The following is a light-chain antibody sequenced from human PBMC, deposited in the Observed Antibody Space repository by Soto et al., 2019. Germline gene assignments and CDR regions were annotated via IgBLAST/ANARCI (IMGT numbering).Light chain of an antibody. CDR2: NAS. V-gene: IGKV1-5*01. Sequence: DIQMTQSPSTLSASVGDRVTITCRASQSISYYLAWYQKKPGKAPKVLIWNASSLQRGVPSRFSGSGSGTEFTLTISTLPPDDFATYYCHQYNRFSTWTFGQGTKVEIK. CDR1: QSISYY. CDR3: HQYNRFSTWT. J-gene: IGKJ1*01.